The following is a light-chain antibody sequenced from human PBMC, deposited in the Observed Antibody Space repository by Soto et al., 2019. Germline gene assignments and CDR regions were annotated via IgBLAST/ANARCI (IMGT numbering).Light chain of an antibody. J-gene: IGLJ1*01. V-gene: IGLV2-14*01. CDR2: DVS. CDR1: GSDVGGYKY. CDR3: SSYASXSPFV. Sequence: QSVLTQPASVSGSPGQSITISCTGTGSDVGGYKYVSWYQQLPGKAPKLMIYDVSYRPSGVSYRFSGSKSGNTASLIISLLQAEDEADYYCSSYASXSPFVFGTGTKVTVL.